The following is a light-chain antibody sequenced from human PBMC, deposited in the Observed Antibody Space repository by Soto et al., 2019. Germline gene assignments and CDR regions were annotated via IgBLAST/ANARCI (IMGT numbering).Light chain of an antibody. V-gene: IGKV3-20*01. CDR3: QQYGSSPSMYT. CDR2: GAS. J-gene: IGKJ2*01. CDR1: QSVRSSD. Sequence: EIVLTQSPGTLSLSPGERATLSCRASQSVRSSDLAWYQQKPGQAPRLLIYGASSRATGIPDRFSGSGSGTDFTLTISRLEPEDFAVYYCQQYGSSPSMYTFGQGTKLEIK.